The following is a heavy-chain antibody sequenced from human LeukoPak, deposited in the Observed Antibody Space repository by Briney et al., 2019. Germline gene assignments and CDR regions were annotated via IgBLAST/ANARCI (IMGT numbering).Heavy chain of an antibody. J-gene: IGHJ4*02. CDR1: GFTFSSYG. Sequence: GGSLRLSCAASGFTFSSYGMHWVRQAPGKGLEWVALIWSDGSNKYYADSVKGRFTISRDNSKNTLYLQMNSLRAEDTAMYSCAGDRKFGGWYYFDYWGRGTLVTVSS. CDR3: AGDRKFGGWYYFDY. D-gene: IGHD6-19*01. V-gene: IGHV3-33*01. CDR2: IWSDGSNK.